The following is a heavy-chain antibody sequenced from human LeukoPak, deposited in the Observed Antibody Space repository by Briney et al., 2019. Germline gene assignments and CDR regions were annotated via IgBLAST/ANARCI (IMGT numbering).Heavy chain of an antibody. J-gene: IGHJ4*02. CDR2: LYPGGVT. CDR3: TRHRVADTTEFAY. Sequence: GGSLGLSCAASGFPVNNNYMSWVRLAPGKGLEFVSALYPGGVTYYADSVKGRFTISSDTSKNTVDVQMTSLRAEDTAMYYCTRHRVADTTEFAYWGQGTLVTVSA. V-gene: IGHV3-53*05. CDR1: GFPVNNNY. D-gene: IGHD6-19*01.